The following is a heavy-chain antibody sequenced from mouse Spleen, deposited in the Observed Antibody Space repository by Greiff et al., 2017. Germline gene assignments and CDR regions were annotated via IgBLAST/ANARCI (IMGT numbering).Heavy chain of an antibody. CDR2: IDPSDSYT. D-gene: IGHD2-1*01. J-gene: IGHJ4*01. CDR3: ARCGNYVEGYAMDY. Sequence: QVQLQQPGAELVRPGTSVKLSCKASGYTFTSYWMHWVKQRPGQGLEWIGVIDPSDSYTNYNQKFKGKATLTVDTSSSTAYMQLSSLTSEDSAVYYCARCGNYVEGYAMDYWGQGTSVTVSS. CDR1: GYTFTSYW. V-gene: IGHV1-59*01.